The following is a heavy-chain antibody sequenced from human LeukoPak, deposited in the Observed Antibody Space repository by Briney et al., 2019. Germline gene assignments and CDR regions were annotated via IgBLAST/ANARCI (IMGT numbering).Heavy chain of an antibody. V-gene: IGHV3-74*01. CDR1: GFTFSSYW. D-gene: IGHD3-10*01. CDR2: IAGDGSGA. CDR3: ARDSTYYYDSGSSGPHYFDN. J-gene: IGHJ4*02. Sequence: GGSLRLSCAASGFTFSSYWMHWVRQAPGKGLVWVSRIAGDGSGANYADSVKGRFTISRDNSKNTLYLQLNSLRAEDTAVYYCARDSTYYYDSGSSGPHYFDNWGQGTLVTVSS.